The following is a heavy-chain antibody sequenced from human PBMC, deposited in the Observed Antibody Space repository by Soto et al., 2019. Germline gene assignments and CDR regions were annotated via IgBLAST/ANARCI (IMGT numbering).Heavy chain of an antibody. J-gene: IGHJ6*02. V-gene: IGHV1-69*13. Sequence: SVKVSCKSSGGTFSNSPISWVRQAPGQGLEWMGGVIPLFRTANYAQKFQGRVTITADESTNTAYMELSSLRSGDTAIYYCARSRFVVGVTEDYYGMDVWGQGTTVTVSS. CDR2: VIPLFRTA. CDR3: ARSRFVVGVTEDYYGMDV. D-gene: IGHD2-15*01. CDR1: GGTFSNSP.